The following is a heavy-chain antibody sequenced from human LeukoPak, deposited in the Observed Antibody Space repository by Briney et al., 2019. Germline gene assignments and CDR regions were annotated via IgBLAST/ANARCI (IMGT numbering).Heavy chain of an antibody. V-gene: IGHV3-23*01. CDR3: ARSAYMEAYSWFDP. CDR2: ISGSGGST. D-gene: IGHD3-3*01. Sequence: GGSLRLSCAASGFTFSSYAMSWVRQAPGKGLEWVSAISGSGGSTYYADSVKGRFTISRDNAKNSLYLQMNSLRAEDTAVYYCARSAYMEAYSWFDPWGQGTLVTVSS. J-gene: IGHJ5*02. CDR1: GFTFSSYA.